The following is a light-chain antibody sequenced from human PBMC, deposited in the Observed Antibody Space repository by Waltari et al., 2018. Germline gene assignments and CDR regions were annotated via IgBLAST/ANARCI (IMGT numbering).Light chain of an antibody. CDR3: QAWDDRTVV. Sequence: SYELTQPPSVSVSPGQTASITCSGDKLKTRIVCWYQHKSGQAPVLVMYEDKKRPSRIPERFSGSNSGNTATLTISGTQPIDEAEYYCQAWDDRTVVFGGGTKLTVL. CDR2: EDK. V-gene: IGLV3-1*01. CDR1: KLKTRI. J-gene: IGLJ2*01.